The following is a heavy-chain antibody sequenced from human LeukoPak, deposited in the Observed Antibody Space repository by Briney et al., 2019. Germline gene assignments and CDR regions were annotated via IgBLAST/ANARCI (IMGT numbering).Heavy chain of an antibody. D-gene: IGHD1-26*01. Sequence: GASVKVSCKASGYTFTGYYMHWVRQAPGQGLEWMGWINPNSGGTNYAQKFQGRVTMTRDTSISTAYMELSRLRSDDTAVYYCASALGGAQIDYYYYVMDVWGQGTTVTVSS. V-gene: IGHV1-2*02. CDR1: GYTFTGYY. J-gene: IGHJ6*02. CDR2: INPNSGGT. CDR3: ASALGGAQIDYYYYVMDV.